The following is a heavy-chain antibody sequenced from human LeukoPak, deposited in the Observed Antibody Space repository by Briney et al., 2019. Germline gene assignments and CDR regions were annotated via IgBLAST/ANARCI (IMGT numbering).Heavy chain of an antibody. CDR2: INPNSGGA. CDR1: GYTFTGYY. J-gene: IGHJ4*02. V-gene: IGHV1-2*02. Sequence: ASVKVSCKASGYTFTGYYMHWVRQAPGQGLEWMGWINPNSGGANYAQKFQGRVTMTRDTSISTAYMELSRLRSDDTAVYYCARAVLLGTDFDYWGQGTLVTISS. CDR3: ARAVLLGTDFDY. D-gene: IGHD5-18*01.